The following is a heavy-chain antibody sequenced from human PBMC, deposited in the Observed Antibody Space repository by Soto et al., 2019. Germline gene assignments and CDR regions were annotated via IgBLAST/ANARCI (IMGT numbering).Heavy chain of an antibody. CDR1: GGSFSGYY. CDR3: AREYGHSGVIDY. Sequence: QVQLQQWGAGLLKPSETLSLTCAVYGGSFSGYYWSWIRQPPGKGLEWIGEINHSGSTYVNPSLKSRVTISVDTSKNQFSLKLRSVTAAYTAVYYCAREYGHSGVIDYWGQGTLVTVSS. J-gene: IGHJ4*02. CDR2: INHSGST. D-gene: IGHD4-17*01. V-gene: IGHV4-34*01.